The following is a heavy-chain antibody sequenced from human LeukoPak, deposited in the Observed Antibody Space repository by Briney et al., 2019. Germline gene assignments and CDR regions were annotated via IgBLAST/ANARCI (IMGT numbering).Heavy chain of an antibody. Sequence: GGSLRLSCAASGFTLSDYSMTWVRQAPGQELEWISFLTSGGVSAFYADSVRGRFTVSRGDARNSLSLYMNTLRADDTAVYYCASSLNTVMVSPYYLEYWGPGTLVTVSS. V-gene: IGHV3-11*04. CDR1: GFTLSDYS. J-gene: IGHJ4*02. D-gene: IGHD5-18*01. CDR2: LTSGGVSA. CDR3: ASSLNTVMVSPYYLEY.